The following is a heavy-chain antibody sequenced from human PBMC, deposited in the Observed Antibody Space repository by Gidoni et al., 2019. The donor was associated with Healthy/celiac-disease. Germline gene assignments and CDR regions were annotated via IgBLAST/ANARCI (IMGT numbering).Heavy chain of an antibody. V-gene: IGHV3-33*01. CDR1: GFNFSSDG. CDR2: IWYAGSNK. D-gene: IGHD2-15*01. CDR3: AIDRERGYCSGGSCPYYYGMDV. J-gene: IGHJ6*02. Sequence: QVQMVESGGGVVQPGRSLRLACAASGFNFSSDGMNGVRQAPGKGLVWVAVIWYAGSNKYYADSVKGLFTISRVNSKNTLYLQMNSLRAGDTAVYYCAIDRERGYCSGGSCPYYYGMDVWGQGTTVTVSS.